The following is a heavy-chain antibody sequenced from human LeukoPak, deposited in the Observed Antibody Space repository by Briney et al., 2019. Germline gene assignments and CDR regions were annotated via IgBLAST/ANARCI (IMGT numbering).Heavy chain of an antibody. CDR2: IIPIFGTA. Sequence: GASVKVSCKAFGGTFSSYAISWVRQAPGQGLEWMGGIIPIFGTANYAQKFQGRVTITTDESTSTAYMELSSLRSEDTAVYYCARGNRWNRFDYWGQGTLVTVSS. CDR1: GGTFSSYA. V-gene: IGHV1-69*05. CDR3: ARGNRWNRFDY. J-gene: IGHJ4*02. D-gene: IGHD1-1*01.